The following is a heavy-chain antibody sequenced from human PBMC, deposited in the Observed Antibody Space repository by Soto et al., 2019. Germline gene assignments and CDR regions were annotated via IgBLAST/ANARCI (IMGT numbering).Heavy chain of an antibody. CDR1: GDSVSSTSAA. CDR2: TYYRSTWSN. J-gene: IGHJ5*02. V-gene: IGHV6-1*01. D-gene: IGHD1-26*01. Sequence: SQTLSLTFGISGDSVSSTSAAWNWIRQSPSRGLEWLGRTYYRSTWSNDYAVSVKSRITINPDASKNQFSLQLNSVTPEDTAVYYCARDDDGVSYANGFEPWGQGTLVTVSS. CDR3: ARDDDGVSYANGFEP.